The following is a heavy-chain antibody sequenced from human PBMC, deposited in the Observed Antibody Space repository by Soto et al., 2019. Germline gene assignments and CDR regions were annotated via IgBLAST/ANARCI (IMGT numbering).Heavy chain of an antibody. CDR2: ITRDGYNK. CDR3: TKSSGGSSSVGMDY. D-gene: IGHD6-6*01. J-gene: IGHJ4*02. V-gene: IGHV3-30*04. CDR1: GLIFTNYA. Sequence: LILFFAVSGLIFTNYALNLVRQAPGKGLEWVASITRDGYNKYYADSVKGRFTISRDNSKNTLSLQMTALRVEDSSVYYCTKSSGGSSSVGMDYWGPGTLVTVSS.